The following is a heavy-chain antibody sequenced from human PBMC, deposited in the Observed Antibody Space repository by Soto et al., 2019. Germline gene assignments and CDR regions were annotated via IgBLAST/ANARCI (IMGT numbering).Heavy chain of an antibody. CDR2: ISVYNGNT. V-gene: IGHV1-18*04. J-gene: IGHJ3*02. CDR3: ARSPITMIVVVIDAFDI. CDR1: GYTFTPHH. D-gene: IGHD3-22*01. Sequence: GASVKVSCKASGYTFTPHHMHWVRQAPGQGLEWMGWISVYNGNTNYAQKFQGRVTMTTDTSTSTAYMELRSLRSDDTAVYYCARSPITMIVVVIDAFDIWGQGTMVTVSS.